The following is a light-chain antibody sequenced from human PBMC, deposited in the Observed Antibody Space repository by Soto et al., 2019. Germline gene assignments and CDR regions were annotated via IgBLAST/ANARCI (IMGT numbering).Light chain of an antibody. V-gene: IGLV2-14*01. CDR1: SSDIGGYNM. CDR3: SSCTRAKTDV. CDR2: EVT. J-gene: IGLJ1*01. Sequence: QSALTQPASVSGSPGQSITISCTGTSSDIGGYNMVSWYQQHPRKAPKLMIYEVTNRPSGISDRFSASKSGNTASLTISGLQAEDEGDYYCSSCTRAKTDVFGTGTKVTVL.